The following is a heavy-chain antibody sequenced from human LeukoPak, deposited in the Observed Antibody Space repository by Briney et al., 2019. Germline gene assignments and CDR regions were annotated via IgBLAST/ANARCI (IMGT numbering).Heavy chain of an antibody. Sequence: ASVKVSCKASGYTFTSYGISWVRQAPGQGLEWMGWISACNGNTNYAQKLQGRVTMTTDTSTSTAYMELRSLRSDDTAVYYCARDQEAVPYSSSSPFDYWGQGTLVTVSS. J-gene: IGHJ4*02. D-gene: IGHD6-6*01. CDR2: ISACNGNT. CDR1: GYTFTSYG. V-gene: IGHV1-18*01. CDR3: ARDQEAVPYSSSSPFDY.